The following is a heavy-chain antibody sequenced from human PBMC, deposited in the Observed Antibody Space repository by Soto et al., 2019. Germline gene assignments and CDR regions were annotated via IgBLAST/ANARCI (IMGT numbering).Heavy chain of an antibody. CDR1: GFALSTSGLG. D-gene: IGHD3-10*01. V-gene: IGHV2-5*05. CDR3: KPFIRGVIAN. J-gene: IGHJ4*02. Sequence: QITLKESGPTLVTPTQSLTLTCAFSGFALSTSGLGVAWIRQPPGKALEWLALIYWDDDARYGPSLKSRLTITKDTSKNRVVLMMTDPASMDTATYYCKPFIRGVIANRGQGILVTVSS. CDR2: IYWDDDA.